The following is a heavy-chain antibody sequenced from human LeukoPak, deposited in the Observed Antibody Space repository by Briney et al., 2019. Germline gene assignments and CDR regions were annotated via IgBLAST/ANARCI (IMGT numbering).Heavy chain of an antibody. J-gene: IGHJ5*02. CDR1: GFTFSSYA. V-gene: IGHV3-23*01. Sequence: GGSLRLSCAASGFTFSSYAMSWVRQAPGKGLEWASTISDSGGSTYYADSLKGRFTIPRDNYKNTLYLQMNSLRAEDTAVYYCAKVDYYDSSGNYPNWFDPWGQGTLVTVSS. CDR3: AKVDYYDSSGNYPNWFDP. D-gene: IGHD3-22*01. CDR2: ISDSGGST.